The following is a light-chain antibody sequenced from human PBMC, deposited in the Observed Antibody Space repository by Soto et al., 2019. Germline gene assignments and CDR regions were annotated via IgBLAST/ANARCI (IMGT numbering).Light chain of an antibody. CDR1: QSVLYSSNNKNY. Sequence: DIVMTQSPDSLAVSLGERATINCKSSQSVLYSSNNKNYFSWYRQRPGQPPKLLIYWASTRESGVPDRFSGSGSGTDFTLTIASLQAEDVAVYYCQQYESTPRTFGQGTKLEIK. J-gene: IGKJ2*01. CDR2: WAS. CDR3: QQYESTPRT. V-gene: IGKV4-1*01.